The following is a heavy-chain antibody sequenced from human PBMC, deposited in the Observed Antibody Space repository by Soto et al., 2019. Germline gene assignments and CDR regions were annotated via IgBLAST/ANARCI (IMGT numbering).Heavy chain of an antibody. J-gene: IGHJ6*02. Sequence: ASVKVSCKASGGTFSSYTISWVRQAPGQGLEWKGRIIPILGIANYAQKYQGRVTITADKSTSTAYMELSSLRSEDTALYYCARVLDAADTAMANGMDVWGQGTTVTVSS. CDR3: ARVLDAADTAMANGMDV. D-gene: IGHD5-18*01. CDR2: IIPILGIA. CDR1: GGTFSSYT. V-gene: IGHV1-69*02.